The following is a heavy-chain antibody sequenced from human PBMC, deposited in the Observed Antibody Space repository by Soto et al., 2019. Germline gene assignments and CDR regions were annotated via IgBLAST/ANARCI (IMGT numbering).Heavy chain of an antibody. V-gene: IGHV1-46*01. J-gene: IGHJ6*02. D-gene: IGHD2-21*01. CDR3: ARDGERRGGECYWCRGMDV. CDR2: INPNDDRA. Sequence: QEQLVQSGAEVKRPGASVKVSCKASGYTFTSYDVHWVRQAPGQGLEWMGIINPNDDRATYARKYPGRVTMTSDTSTSTVYMEVRRLRSDDTAAYYCARDGERRGGECYWCRGMDVWGQGTTVIVSS. CDR1: GYTFTSYD.